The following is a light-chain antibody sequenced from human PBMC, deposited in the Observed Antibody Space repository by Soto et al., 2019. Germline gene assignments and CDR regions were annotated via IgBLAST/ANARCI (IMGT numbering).Light chain of an antibody. J-gene: IGLJ2*01. CDR2: DVS. CDR1: SSDVGTYNY. Sequence: QSALTQPASVSGSPGQSITISCTGTSSDVGTYNYVSWYQQHPGKAPKLMIYDVSNRPSGVSDRFSGSKSGTTASLTISGLQAEDEADYYCSSYPSSSTSVVFGGGTKLTVL. CDR3: SSYPSSSTSVV. V-gene: IGLV2-14*01.